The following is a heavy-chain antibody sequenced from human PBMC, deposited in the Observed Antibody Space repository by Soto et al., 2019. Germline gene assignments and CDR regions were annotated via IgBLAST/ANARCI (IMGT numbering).Heavy chain of an antibody. Sequence: TLSLTCTVSGGSISSGGYYWSWIRQHPGKGLECIGYIYYSGSTYYNPSLKSRVTISVDTSKNQFSLELSSVTAADTAVYYCERVIRLGSGIDYWGQGTLVTVSS. J-gene: IGHJ4*02. CDR3: ERVIRLGSGIDY. CDR2: IYYSGST. V-gene: IGHV4-31*03. D-gene: IGHD1-26*01. CDR1: GGSISSGGYY.